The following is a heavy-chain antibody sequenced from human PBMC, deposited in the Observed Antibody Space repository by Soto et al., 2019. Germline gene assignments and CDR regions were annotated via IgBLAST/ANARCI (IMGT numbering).Heavy chain of an antibody. CDR1: GFTVSIYA. Sequence: PWGSLRLSCAASGFTVSIYAMSWVRQAPGKGLEWVSAISDSGRSTYYADSVKGRLTISRDNFENTLYLQMNSLRADDTAVYYCAKMYSSSNYGLDVWGQGTTVTVSS. CDR3: AKMYSSSNYGLDV. J-gene: IGHJ6*02. V-gene: IGHV3-23*01. D-gene: IGHD2-2*01. CDR2: ISDSGRST.